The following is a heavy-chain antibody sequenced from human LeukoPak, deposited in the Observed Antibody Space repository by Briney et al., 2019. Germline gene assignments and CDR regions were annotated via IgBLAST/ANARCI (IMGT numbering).Heavy chain of an antibody. CDR3: AISTSGSIFDY. D-gene: IGHD1-26*01. CDR2: IYSGGST. CDR1: GFTVSSNY. V-gene: IGHV3-53*04. J-gene: IGHJ4*02. Sequence: GGSLRLSCAASGFTVSSNYMSWVRQAPGKGLEWVSVIYSGGSTYYADSVKGRFTISRHNSKNTLYLQMNSPRAEDTAVYYCAISTSGSIFDYWGQGTLVTVSS.